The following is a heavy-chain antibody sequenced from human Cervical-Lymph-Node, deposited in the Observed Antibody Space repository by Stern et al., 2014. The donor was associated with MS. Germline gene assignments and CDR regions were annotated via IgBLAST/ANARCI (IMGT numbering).Heavy chain of an antibody. J-gene: IGHJ4*02. V-gene: IGHV3-23*01. CDR2: SGTDGGT. CDR3: GKDLHYWSADS. CDR1: GFTFSNFA. D-gene: IGHD1-1*01. Sequence: EVQLLESGGGLAQPGGSLRLSCGGSGFTFSNFAMTWIRQAPGKGLEWVSGSGTDGGTHYAESVKGRFSISRDNSENTLYLQMDRLRVEDTAVYYCGKDLHYWSADSWGQGTLVTVSS.